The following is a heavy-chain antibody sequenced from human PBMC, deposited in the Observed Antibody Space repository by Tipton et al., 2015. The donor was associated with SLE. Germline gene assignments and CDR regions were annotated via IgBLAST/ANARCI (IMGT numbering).Heavy chain of an antibody. D-gene: IGHD6-19*01. J-gene: IGHJ4*02. CDR1: GFTVSSNY. V-gene: IGHV3-64*01. Sequence: GSLRLSCAASGFTVSSNYMSWVRQAPGKGLEYVSGISSNGGSTYYANSVKGRFTISRDNSKNTLYLQMGSLRAEDMAMYYCARGPVSGRRYFDFWGQGTLVTVSS. CDR2: ISSNGGST. CDR3: ARGPVSGRRYFDF.